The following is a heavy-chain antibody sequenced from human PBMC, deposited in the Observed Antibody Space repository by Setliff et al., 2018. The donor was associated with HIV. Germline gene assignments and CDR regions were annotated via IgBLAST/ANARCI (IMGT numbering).Heavy chain of an antibody. Sequence: SETLSHTCTVSGPSVSSSDYYWGWIRQPPGKGLEWITSIHHSGSTWYNPSLKSRVTISADMSKNQFFLKLLSMTAADTAVYYCARPSFGIGGGSIFDSWGQGTLVTVSS. CDR3: ARPSFGIGGGSIFDS. CDR1: GPSVSSSDYY. CDR2: IHHSGST. V-gene: IGHV4-39*01. J-gene: IGHJ4*02. D-gene: IGHD3-3*01.